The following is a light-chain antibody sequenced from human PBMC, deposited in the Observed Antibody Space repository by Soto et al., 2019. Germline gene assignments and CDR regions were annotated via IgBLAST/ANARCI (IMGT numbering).Light chain of an antibody. CDR1: QSVSSN. CDR3: QHFTNWPPT. J-gene: IGKJ2*01. V-gene: IGKV3-15*01. CDR2: GAS. Sequence: EIVMTQSPATLSVSPEERATLSCRASQSVSSNLAWYQQKPGQAPRLLIYGASTRATGIPARFSGSGSGTEFALTISSLQSQDFAVYYCQHFTNWPPTFGQGTKVEIK.